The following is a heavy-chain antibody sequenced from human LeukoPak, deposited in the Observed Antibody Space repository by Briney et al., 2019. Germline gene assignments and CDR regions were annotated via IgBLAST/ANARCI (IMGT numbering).Heavy chain of an antibody. D-gene: IGHD1-1*01. CDR1: GYTFTSYY. CDR2: INPNSGDT. V-gene: IGHV1-2*02. J-gene: IGHJ3*02. Sequence: ASVKVSCKASGYTFTSYYMHWVRQAPGQGLEWMGWINPNSGDTKYAQNFQGRVTMTRDRSISTVYMELSSLRSDDTAVYYCARGTELDAFDIWGQGTMVTVSS. CDR3: ARGTELDAFDI.